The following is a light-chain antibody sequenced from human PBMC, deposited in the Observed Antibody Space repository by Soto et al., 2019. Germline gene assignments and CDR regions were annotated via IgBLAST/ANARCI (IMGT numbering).Light chain of an antibody. CDR3: QQTDSSPFT. CDR1: QNIGTY. Sequence: QMPPSPSSLSASVGDRVTITFLASQNIGTYLNWYQRKPGKAPSLLIFAASTLQSGVPSRFSGSGSGTDFTLGISNLQAEDFATYYCQQTDSSPFTFGGGTKVDI. J-gene: IGKJ4*01. V-gene: IGKV1-39*01. CDR2: AAS.